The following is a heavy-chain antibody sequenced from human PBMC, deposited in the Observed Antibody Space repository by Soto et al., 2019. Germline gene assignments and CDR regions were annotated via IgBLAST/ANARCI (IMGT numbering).Heavy chain of an antibody. CDR1: GGSISDSGHY. J-gene: IGHJ5*02. CDR2: IYYSGST. Sequence: SETLSLTCTASGGSISDSGHYWGWIRQPPGKGLEWIGSIYYSGSTYYNSSLKSRVTMFVDTSKNQFSLNLISVTAADTAVYFCARTAGYTGGVFDPWGQRSLVTSPQ. V-gene: IGHV4-39*01. CDR3: ARTAGYTGGVFDP. D-gene: IGHD6-25*01.